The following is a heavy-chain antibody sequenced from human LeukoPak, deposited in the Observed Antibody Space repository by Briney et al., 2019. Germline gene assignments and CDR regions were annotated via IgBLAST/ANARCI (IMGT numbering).Heavy chain of an antibody. Sequence: GASVKVSCKASGYTFTGYYMHWVRQAHGQGLEWMGWINPNSGGTNYAQKFQGRVTMTRDTSISTAYMELSRLRSDDTAVYYCARDTAMAFYYMDVWGKGTTVTVSS. CDR2: INPNSGGT. D-gene: IGHD5-18*01. J-gene: IGHJ6*03. CDR1: GYTFTGYY. CDR3: ARDTAMAFYYMDV. V-gene: IGHV1-2*02.